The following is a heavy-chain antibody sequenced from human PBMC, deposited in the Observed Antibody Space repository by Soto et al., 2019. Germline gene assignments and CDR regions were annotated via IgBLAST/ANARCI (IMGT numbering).Heavy chain of an antibody. J-gene: IGHJ6*02. D-gene: IGHD4-4*01. CDR3: ARVRDYSNYETYLGHYYYYGMDV. V-gene: IGHV1-46*01. Sequence: ASVKVSCKASGYTFTSYYMHWVRQAPGQGLEWMGIINPSGGSTSYAQKFQGRVTMTRDTSTSTVYMELSSLRSEDTAVYYCARVRDYSNYETYLGHYYYYGMDVWGQGTTVTVSS. CDR1: GYTFTSYY. CDR2: INPSGGST.